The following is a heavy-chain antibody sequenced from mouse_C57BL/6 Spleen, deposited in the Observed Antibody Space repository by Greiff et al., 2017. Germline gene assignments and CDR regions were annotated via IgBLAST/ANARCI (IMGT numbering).Heavy chain of an antibody. CDR3: AKERNYYGSSYYFDY. D-gene: IGHD1-1*01. Sequence: QVQLQQPGAELVKPGASVKLSCKASGYTFTSYWMHWVKQRPGQGLEWIGMIHPNSGSTNYNEKFKSKATLTVDNASSTAYMQLSSLTSEDSAVFSCAKERNYYGSSYYFDYWGQGTTLTVS. CDR2: IHPNSGST. J-gene: IGHJ2*01. V-gene: IGHV1-64*01. CDR1: GYTFTSYW.